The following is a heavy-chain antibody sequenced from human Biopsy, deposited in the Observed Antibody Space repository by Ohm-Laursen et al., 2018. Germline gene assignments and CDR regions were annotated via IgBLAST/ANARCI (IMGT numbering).Heavy chain of an antibody. CDR1: GFSFSDYH. Sequence: SLRLSCAASGFSFSDYHMRWIRQAPGRGLEWVSDISGGGTIYYGDSMKGRVTIPRDNAKNSLYLQMHSLRAEDTAVYYCARDTRWSPYSMDVWGQGTTVTVSS. CDR2: ISGGGTI. V-gene: IGHV3-11*01. D-gene: IGHD4-23*01. CDR3: ARDTRWSPYSMDV. J-gene: IGHJ6*02.